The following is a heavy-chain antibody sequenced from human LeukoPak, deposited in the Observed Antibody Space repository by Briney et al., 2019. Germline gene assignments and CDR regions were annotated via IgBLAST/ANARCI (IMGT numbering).Heavy chain of an antibody. Sequence: GGFLRLSCATSGFTFSSYAMSWVRQAPGKGLEWVSAISGSGGSTYYADSVKGRFTISRDNSKNTLYLQMNSLRAEDTAVYYCAKDAISNIAARPGDFDYWGQGTLVTVSS. CDR3: AKDAISNIAARPGDFDY. CDR1: GFTFSSYA. J-gene: IGHJ4*02. V-gene: IGHV3-23*01. CDR2: ISGSGGST. D-gene: IGHD6-6*01.